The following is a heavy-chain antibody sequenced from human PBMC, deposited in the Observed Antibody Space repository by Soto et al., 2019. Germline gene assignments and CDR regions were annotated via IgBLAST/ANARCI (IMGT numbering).Heavy chain of an antibody. J-gene: IGHJ4*02. CDR3: ASLQHYYYDSSGYYYVFDY. V-gene: IGHV4-30-4*02. CDR1: GGSISSGDYY. CDR2: IYYSGST. Sequence: SDTLSLTCTVSGGSISSGDYYWSWIRQPPGKGLEWIGYIYYSGSTYYNPSLKSRVTISVDTSKNQFSLKLSSVTAADTAVYYCASLQHYYYDSSGYYYVFDYWGQGTLVTVSS. D-gene: IGHD3-22*01.